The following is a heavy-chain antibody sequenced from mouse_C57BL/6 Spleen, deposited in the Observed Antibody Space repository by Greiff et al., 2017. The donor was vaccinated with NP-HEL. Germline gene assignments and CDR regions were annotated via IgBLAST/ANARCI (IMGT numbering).Heavy chain of an antibody. CDR3: ARCDYSYAMDY. CDR2: IDPSDSYT. J-gene: IGHJ4*01. CDR1: GYTFTSYW. V-gene: IGHV1-50*01. Sequence: QVQLQQSGAELVKPGASVKLSCKASGYTFTSYWMQWVKQRPGQGLEWIGEIDPSDSYTNYNQKFKGKATLTVDTSSSTAYMQLSSLTSEDSAVYYCARCDYSYAMDYWGQGTSVTVSS. D-gene: IGHD2-4*01.